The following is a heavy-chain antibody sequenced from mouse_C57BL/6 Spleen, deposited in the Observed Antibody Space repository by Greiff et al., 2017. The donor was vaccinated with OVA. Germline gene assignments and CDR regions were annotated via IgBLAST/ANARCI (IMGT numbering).Heavy chain of an antibody. V-gene: IGHV1-69*01. CDR2: IDPSDSYT. J-gene: IGHJ4*01. D-gene: IGHD1-1*01. Sequence: QVQLQQSGAELVMPGASVKLSCKASGYTFTSYWMHWVKQRPGQGLEWIGEIDPSDSYTNYNQKFKGKSTLTVDKSSSTAYMQLSSLTSEDSAVYYCARYGREDYYAMDYWGQGTSVTVSS. CDR3: ARYGREDYYAMDY. CDR1: GYTFTSYW.